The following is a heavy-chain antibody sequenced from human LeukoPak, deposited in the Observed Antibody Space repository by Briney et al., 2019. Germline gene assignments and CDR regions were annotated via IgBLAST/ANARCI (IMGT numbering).Heavy chain of an antibody. CDR3: AKWGDDDILTGYYVSDF. Sequence: PGGSLRLSCAASGFIFRNYAMSWVRQAPGKGLEWVSAITGSGDTIYYADSVKGRFTISRDNSKNTLYVEMNTLRAEDTAVYYCAKWGDDDILTGYYVSDFWGQGTLVTVSS. CDR1: GFIFRNYA. J-gene: IGHJ4*02. V-gene: IGHV3-23*01. D-gene: IGHD3-9*01. CDR2: ITGSGDTI.